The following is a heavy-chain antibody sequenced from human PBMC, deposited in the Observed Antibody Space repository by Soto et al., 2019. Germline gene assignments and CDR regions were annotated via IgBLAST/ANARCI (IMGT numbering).Heavy chain of an antibody. D-gene: IGHD2-8*01. CDR2: ISSSGSTI. CDR3: ARDRRYAFYYYGMGV. CDR1: RYTVNIYE. V-gene: IGHV3-48*03. Sequence: PCCSLRLGSAASRYTVNIYEVAVSLQNPGKGLEWVSYISSSGSTIYYADSVKGRFNISRDNAKNSLYLQMNSLRAEDTAVYYCARDRRYAFYYYGMGVWGEGTTVSVYS. J-gene: IGHJ6*01.